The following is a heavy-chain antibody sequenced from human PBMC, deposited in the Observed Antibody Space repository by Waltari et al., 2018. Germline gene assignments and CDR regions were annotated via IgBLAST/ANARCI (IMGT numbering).Heavy chain of an antibody. J-gene: IGHJ6*02. D-gene: IGHD1-20*01. CDR2: ISPICGTA. CDR1: GGTFSSYA. CDR3: ASTLQVYYYYYYGMDV. V-gene: IGHV1-69*05. Sequence: QVQLVQSGAEVKKPGSSVKVSCKASGGTFSSYAIRWVRQAPGQGLEWMGGISPICGTANYAQKFQGRVTITTDESTSTAYMELSSLRSEDTAVYYCASTLQVYYYYYYGMDVWGQGTTVTVSS.